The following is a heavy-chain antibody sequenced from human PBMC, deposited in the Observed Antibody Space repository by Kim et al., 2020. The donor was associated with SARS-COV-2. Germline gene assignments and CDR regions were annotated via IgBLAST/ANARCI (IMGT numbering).Heavy chain of an antibody. J-gene: IGHJ4*02. CDR2: INYIGST. V-gene: IGHV4-39*07. CDR1: GGSISSSSFY. D-gene: IGHD4-17*01. Sequence: SETLSLTCTVSGGSISSSSFYWGWLRQPPGKGLEWLGSINYIGSTYYNPSLKSRVTISVDTSKNQFSLKLSSVTAAETAVYYCARYPRAVRGATDYWGQG. CDR3: ARYPRAVRGATDY.